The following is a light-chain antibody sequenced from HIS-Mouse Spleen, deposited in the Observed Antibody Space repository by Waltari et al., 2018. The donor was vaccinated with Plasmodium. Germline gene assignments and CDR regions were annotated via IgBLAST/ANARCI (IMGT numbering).Light chain of an antibody. Sequence: SYVLTQPPSASVAPGQTARITCGGNNIGSTRVHWYQQKPGQAPVLVVYDDSDRPTGIPERFSGSNSGNTATLTISRVEAGDEADYYCQVWDSSSDHPGVVFGGGTKLTVL. CDR2: DDS. CDR1: NIGSTR. J-gene: IGLJ2*01. V-gene: IGLV3-21*02. CDR3: QVWDSSSDHPGVV.